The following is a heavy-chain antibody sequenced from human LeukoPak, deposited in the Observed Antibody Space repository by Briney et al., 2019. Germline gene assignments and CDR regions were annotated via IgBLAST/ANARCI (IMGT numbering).Heavy chain of an antibody. V-gene: IGHV4-59*01. Sequence: KTSETLSLTCTVSGGSISSYYWSWIRQPPGKGLEWIGYIYYSGSTNYNPSLKSRVTISVDTSKNQFSLKLSSVTAADTAVYYCATDQSGWFDPWGQGTLVTVSS. CDR1: GGSISSYY. CDR2: IYYSGST. J-gene: IGHJ5*02. CDR3: ATDQSGWFDP. D-gene: IGHD3-10*01.